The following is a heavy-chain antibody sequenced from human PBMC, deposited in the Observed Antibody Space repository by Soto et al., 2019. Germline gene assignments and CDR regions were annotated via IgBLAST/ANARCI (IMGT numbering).Heavy chain of an antibody. D-gene: IGHD3-22*01. Sequence: QVQLQQSGPGLVKPSETLSLTCTVSGGSIRGYYWAWIRQPPGKGLEWIGYIYSSGNTDYNPSLKSRVTISTDMSKNQVPLKLKSVTAADTAMYYCARDYYDSSESMDVWGQGTTVTVSS. CDR3: ARDYYDSSESMDV. CDR2: IYSSGNT. CDR1: GGSIRGYY. J-gene: IGHJ6*02. V-gene: IGHV4-59*01.